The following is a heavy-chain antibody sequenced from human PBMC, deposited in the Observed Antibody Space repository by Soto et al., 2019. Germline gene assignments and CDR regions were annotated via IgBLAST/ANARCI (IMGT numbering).Heavy chain of an antibody. CDR1: KYTFTGYY. D-gene: IGHD4-17*01. Sequence: QVQLVQSGAEVKKPGASVKVSCKASKYTFTGYYMHWVRQAPGQGLEWMGWINPNRGVTNYAQKFQGRVTMTRDTSISTAYLELSRLRSDDTAVYYCARDYGDYFDYWGQGTLVTVSS. J-gene: IGHJ4*02. V-gene: IGHV1-2*02. CDR2: INPNRGVT. CDR3: ARDYGDYFDY.